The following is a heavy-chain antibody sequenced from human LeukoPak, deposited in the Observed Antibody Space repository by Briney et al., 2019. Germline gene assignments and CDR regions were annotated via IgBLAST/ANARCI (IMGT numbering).Heavy chain of an antibody. CDR2: ISSSSSYI. CDR3: AREGYCSSTSCPDDAFDI. J-gene: IGHJ3*02. D-gene: IGHD2-2*01. CDR1: GFTFSSYS. V-gene: IGHV3-21*04. Sequence: GGSLRLSCAASGFTFSSYSMNWVRQAPGKGLEWVSSISSSSSYIYYADSVKGRFTISRDNAKNSLYLQMNSLRAEDTALYHCAREGYCSSTSCPDDAFDIWGQGTMVTVSS.